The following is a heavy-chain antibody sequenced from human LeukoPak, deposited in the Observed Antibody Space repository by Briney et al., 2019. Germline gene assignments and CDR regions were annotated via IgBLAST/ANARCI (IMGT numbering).Heavy chain of an antibody. CDR2: ISAYNGNT. J-gene: IGHJ4*02. CDR3: ARGSAMAQKPRVSHFDS. D-gene: IGHD6-19*01. CDR1: GYAFTSYG. Sequence: ASGKLSCKASGYAFTSYGISWVRQAPGQGLEWMGWISAYNGNTKYAQKLQDRVTMTTDTSTTTAYMEVRSLTSDDTAVYYCARGSAMAQKPRVSHFDSWGQGTLVIVSS. V-gene: IGHV1-18*01.